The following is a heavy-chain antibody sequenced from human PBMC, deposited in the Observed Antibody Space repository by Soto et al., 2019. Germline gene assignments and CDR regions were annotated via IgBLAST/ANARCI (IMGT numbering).Heavy chain of an antibody. J-gene: IGHJ6*02. CDR1: GDSISRYY. CDR3: ARDQGGEFLKGSGMDV. CDR2: IYYSGET. D-gene: IGHD3-10*01. V-gene: IGHV4-59*01. Sequence: QVQLQESGPGLVKPSETLSLTCTVSGDSISRYYWSWIRLSPGKGLEWIGDIYYSGETNYNPSVTSRVTISVDRTKNQFSLKLSSVTAADTAVYYCARDQGGEFLKGSGMDVWGQGTMVTDSS.